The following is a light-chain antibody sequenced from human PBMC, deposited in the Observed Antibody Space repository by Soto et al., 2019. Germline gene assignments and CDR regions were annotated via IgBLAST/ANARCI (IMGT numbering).Light chain of an antibody. Sequence: QSVLTQPPSVSGAPGQRVTISCTGSSSNIGAGYDVHWYQQLPGTAPKLLIYGNSNRPSGVPDRFSGSKSGTSASLAITGLQAEDVAEYYCQYYDSSLSALYVFGTGTKVTVL. J-gene: IGLJ1*01. CDR3: QYYDSSLSALYV. CDR2: GNS. CDR1: SSNIGAGYD. V-gene: IGLV1-40*01.